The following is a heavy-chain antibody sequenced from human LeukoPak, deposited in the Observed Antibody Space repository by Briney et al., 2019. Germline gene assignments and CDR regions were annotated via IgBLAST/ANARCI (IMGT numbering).Heavy chain of an antibody. V-gene: IGHV4-59*01. D-gene: IGHD1-26*01. J-gene: IGHJ4*02. CDR1: GGSISSYY. CDR3: ARDAVGMGASYYFDY. Sequence: SETLSLTCTVSGGSISSYYWSWIRQPPGKGLEWIGYISYIGNTNYNPSPKSRVTISVDTSKNQFSLELSSVTAADTAVYYCARDAVGMGASYYFDYWGQGTLVTVSS. CDR2: ISYIGNT.